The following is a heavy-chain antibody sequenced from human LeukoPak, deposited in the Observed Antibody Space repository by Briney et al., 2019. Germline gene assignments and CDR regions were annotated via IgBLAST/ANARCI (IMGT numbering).Heavy chain of an antibody. Sequence: SVKVSCKASGGTFSSYAIRWVRQAPGQGLEWLGGIIPIFGTAIYAQNFQGRVTITADASTRTAYMELSSLRSEDTAVYYCARDLGIAAADTGGCYFDYWGQGTLVTVSS. CDR2: IIPIFGTA. CDR1: GGTFSSYA. J-gene: IGHJ4*02. CDR3: ARDLGIAAADTGGCYFDY. V-gene: IGHV1-69*13. D-gene: IGHD6-13*01.